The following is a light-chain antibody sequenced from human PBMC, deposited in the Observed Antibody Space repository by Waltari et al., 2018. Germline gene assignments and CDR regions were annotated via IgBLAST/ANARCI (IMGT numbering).Light chain of an antibody. CDR3: SSFTSSSTRV. CDR1: SSHLGGHNY. J-gene: IGLJ3*02. CDR2: DVS. V-gene: IGLV2-14*03. Sequence: QSALTQPASVPGSPGQSITISCTATSSHLGGHNYVSWYQQHPGKAPKLIIYDVSTRPSGVSNRFSGSKSGNTASLTISGLQAEDEADYYCSSFTSSSTRVFGGGTKLTVL.